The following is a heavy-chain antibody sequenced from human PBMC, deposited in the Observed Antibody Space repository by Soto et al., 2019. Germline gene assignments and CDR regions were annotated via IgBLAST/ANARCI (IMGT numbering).Heavy chain of an antibody. CDR3: TRSYGYTFGGSLDN. D-gene: IGHD5-18*01. Sequence: QVQLVQSGPEVKKPGSSVKVSCTASGDTFNSYVITWVRQAPGQGLEWLGGIITALGTTSYAQNFQDRLTITADEAATTDHMELSSLTSDDTAMYYCTRSYGYTFGGSLDNWGQGTLVTVSS. CDR2: IITALGTT. CDR1: GDTFNSYV. J-gene: IGHJ4*02. V-gene: IGHV1-69*01.